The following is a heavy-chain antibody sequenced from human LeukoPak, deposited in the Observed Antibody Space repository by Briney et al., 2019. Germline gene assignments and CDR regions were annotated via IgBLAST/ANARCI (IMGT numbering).Heavy chain of an antibody. D-gene: IGHD1-26*01. V-gene: IGHV4-39*07. CDR3: AREEMPGKFDY. CDR2: IYYSGYT. J-gene: IGHJ4*02. Sequence: SETLSPTCTVSGGSITTSTYYWGWIRQPPGKGLEWIGTIYYSGYTNYNPSLKSRVTISLDKSKNQFSLKLRSVTAADTAVYYCAREEMPGKFDYWGQGTLVTVSS. CDR1: GGSITTSTYY.